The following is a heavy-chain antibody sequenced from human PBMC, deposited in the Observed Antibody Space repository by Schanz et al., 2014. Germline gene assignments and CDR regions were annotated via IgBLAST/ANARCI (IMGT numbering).Heavy chain of an antibody. V-gene: IGHV3-21*01. Sequence: EVQLVESGGGLVKSGGSLRLSCATSGFIFTSYSMHWVRQAPGKGLEWVSSISSSNYYYYADSVKGRFTISRDAAKDSLFLQMTSLRADDTAVYFCAREYASTWFESNVMAGRIDNWGQGTLVTVSS. D-gene: IGHD2-8*01. CDR3: AREYASTWFESNVMAGRIDN. CDR2: ISSSNYY. CDR1: GFIFTSYS. J-gene: IGHJ4*02.